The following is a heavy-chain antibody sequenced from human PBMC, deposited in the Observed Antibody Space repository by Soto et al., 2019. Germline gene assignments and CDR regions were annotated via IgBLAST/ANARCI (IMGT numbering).Heavy chain of an antibody. CDR2: TLHSGDT. V-gene: IGHV4-4*02. CDR1: GDYISSSKW. CDR3: AYSPGWFRHDV. Sequence: QVQLQESGPGLVKPSGTLSLTCAVSGDYISSSKWWPWVRQPPGKGLEWIGDTLHSGDTNYNPSLKSRIIISVVTSRNQFSLELTSVTAADTAVYYCAYSPGWFRHDVWGQGTLVIVSP. D-gene: IGHD6-19*01. J-gene: IGHJ3*01.